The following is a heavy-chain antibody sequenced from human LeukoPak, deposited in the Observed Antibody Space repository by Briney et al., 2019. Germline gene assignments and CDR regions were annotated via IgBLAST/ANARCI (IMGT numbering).Heavy chain of an antibody. CDR1: GFTFSNYW. D-gene: IGHD3-22*01. CDR3: AKDQQYYYDSSGYPSFDY. V-gene: IGHV3-23*01. J-gene: IGHJ4*02. CDR2: ISGSGGST. Sequence: GGSLRLSCAASGFTFSNYWMHWVRQAPGKGLEWVSAISGSGGSTYYADSVKGRFTISRDNSKNTLYLQMNSLRAEDTAVYYCAKDQQYYYDSSGYPSFDYWGQGTLVTVSS.